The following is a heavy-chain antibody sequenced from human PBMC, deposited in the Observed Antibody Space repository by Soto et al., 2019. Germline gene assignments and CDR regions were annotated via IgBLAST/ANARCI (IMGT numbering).Heavy chain of an antibody. CDR1: GGSISSYY. D-gene: IGHD2-15*01. Sequence: SETLSLTCTVSGGSISSYYWSWIRQPPGKGLEWIGYIYYSGSTNYNPSPKSRVTISVDTSKNQFSLKLSSVTAADTAVYYCARGGCSGGSYYRSPYRFDPWGQGTLVTVSS. V-gene: IGHV4-59*01. CDR3: ARGGCSGGSYYRSPYRFDP. J-gene: IGHJ5*02. CDR2: IYYSGST.